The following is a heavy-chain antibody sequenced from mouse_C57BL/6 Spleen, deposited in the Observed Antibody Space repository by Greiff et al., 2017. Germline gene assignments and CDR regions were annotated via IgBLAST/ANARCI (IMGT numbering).Heavy chain of an antibody. CDR3: ARNWDYYAMDY. V-gene: IGHV5-17*01. CDR1: GFTFSDYG. J-gene: IGHJ4*01. CDR2: ISSGSSTI. D-gene: IGHD4-1*01. Sequence: EVMLVESGGGLVKPGGSLKLSCAAPGFTFSDYGMHWVRQAPEKGLEWVAYISSGSSTIYYADTVKGRFTISRDNAKNTLFLQMTSLRSEDTAMYYCARNWDYYAMDYWGQGTSVTVSS.